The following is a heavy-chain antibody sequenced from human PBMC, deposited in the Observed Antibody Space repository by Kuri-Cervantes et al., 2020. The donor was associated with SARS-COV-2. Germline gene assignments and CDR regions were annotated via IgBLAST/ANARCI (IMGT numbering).Heavy chain of an antibody. D-gene: IGHD2-2*01. CDR2: IYTSGST. V-gene: IGHV4-39*07. J-gene: IGHJ4*02. CDR3: AKGVVNFDY. Sequence: SETLSLTCTVSGGSISSSSYYWGWIRQPPGKGLEWIGRIYTSGSTNYNPSLKSRVTMSVDTSKNQFSLKLSSVTAADTAVYYCAKGVVNFDYWGQGTLVTVSS. CDR1: GGSISSSSYY.